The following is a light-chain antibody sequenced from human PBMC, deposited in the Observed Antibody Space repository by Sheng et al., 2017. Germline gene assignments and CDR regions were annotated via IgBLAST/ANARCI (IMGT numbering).Light chain of an antibody. CDR1: SSNIGSNS. CDR3: GAWDDSLNVVL. Sequence: QLVLTQPPSASGTPGQRVTISCSGSSSNIGSNSVNWYQQLPGTAPKVLIYRDNERPSGVRDRFSASKSGTSASLVISGLQSEDEADYYCGAWDDSLNVVLFGGGTKLTVL. CDR2: RDN. V-gene: IGLV1-44*01. J-gene: IGLJ2*01.